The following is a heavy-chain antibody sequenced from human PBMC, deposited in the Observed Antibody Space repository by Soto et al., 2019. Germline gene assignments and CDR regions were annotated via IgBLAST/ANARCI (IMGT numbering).Heavy chain of an antibody. CDR1: GDSIRPYY. CDR2: VYYSGSV. D-gene: IGHD3-9*01. Sequence: SETLSLTCTVSGDSIRPYYWTWIRQPPGKGLEWIGYVYYSGSVNYKSSLKSRVTMSVDTSKNQFSLRLNSVTAADTAVYCCARVTYDSFTAYSYYFDYWGQGTLVTVSS. CDR3: ARVTYDSFTAYSYYFDY. J-gene: IGHJ4*02. V-gene: IGHV4-59*01.